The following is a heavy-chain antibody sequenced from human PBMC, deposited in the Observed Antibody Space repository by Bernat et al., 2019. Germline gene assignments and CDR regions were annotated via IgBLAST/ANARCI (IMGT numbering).Heavy chain of an antibody. CDR1: GGSISSSSYY. Sequence: QLQLQESGPGLVKPSETLSLTCTVSGGSISSSSYYWGWIRQPPGKGLEWIGSIYYSGSTYYNPSLKSRVTISVDTSKNQFSLKLSSVTAADTAVYYCARHGSPRIAVAGIWTKKHNWFDPWGQGTLVTVSS. CDR3: ARHGSPRIAVAGIWTKKHNWFDP. V-gene: IGHV4-39*01. D-gene: IGHD6-19*01. CDR2: IYYSGST. J-gene: IGHJ5*02.